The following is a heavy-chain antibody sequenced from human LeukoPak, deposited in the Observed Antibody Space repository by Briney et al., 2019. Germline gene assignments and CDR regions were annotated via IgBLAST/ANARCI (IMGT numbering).Heavy chain of an antibody. D-gene: IGHD2-2*02. V-gene: IGHV1-2*02. Sequence: ASVKVSCKASGYTFTGYYMHWVRQAPGQGLEWMGWINPNTGGTNYAQKFQGRATMTRDTSISTVYMELGRLTSDDTAVYYCARRRSSEYPFDYWGQGTLVTVSS. CDR2: INPNTGGT. J-gene: IGHJ4*02. CDR1: GYTFTGYY. CDR3: ARRRSSEYPFDY.